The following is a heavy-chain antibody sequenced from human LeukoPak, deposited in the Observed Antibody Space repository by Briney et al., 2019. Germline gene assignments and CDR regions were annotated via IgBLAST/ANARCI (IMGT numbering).Heavy chain of an antibody. CDR3: ARDSRQDYYDSSGYLWFAFDI. CDR1: GFTVSNNY. V-gene: IGHV3-53*01. J-gene: IGHJ3*02. Sequence: GGSLRLSCAASGFTVSNNYMSWVRQAPGKGLEWVSVIYSGGSTYYADSVKGRFTISRDNSKNTLHLQMNGLRAEDTAVYYCARDSRQDYYDSSGYLWFAFDIWGQGTMVTVSS. CDR2: IYSGGST. D-gene: IGHD3-22*01.